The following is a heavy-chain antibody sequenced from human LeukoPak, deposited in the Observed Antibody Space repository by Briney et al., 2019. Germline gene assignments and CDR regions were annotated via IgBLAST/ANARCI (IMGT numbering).Heavy chain of an antibody. CDR1: GYTFTSYD. J-gene: IGHJ4*02. Sequence: EASVKVSCKASGYTFTSYDITWVRQVTGQGLEWMGWMNPNSGDTDYAQKFQGRVTITRNTSITTAYMELRSLRAEDTAVYYCAKIDLPSSSWYYFDYWGQGTLVTVSS. D-gene: IGHD6-13*01. CDR3: AKIDLPSSSWYYFDY. CDR2: MNPNSGDT. V-gene: IGHV1-8*01.